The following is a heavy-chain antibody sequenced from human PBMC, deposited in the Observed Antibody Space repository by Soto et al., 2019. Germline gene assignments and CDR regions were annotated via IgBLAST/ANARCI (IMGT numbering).Heavy chain of an antibody. J-gene: IGHJ6*03. CDR1: GGSISSYY. V-gene: IGHV4-59*08. D-gene: IGHD2-21*01. CDR3: ARGPLAYCGGDCYNNYYYYMDV. CDR2: IYYSGST. Sequence: SETLSLTCTVSGGSISSYYWSWIRQPPGKGLEWIGYIYYSGSTNYNPSLKSRVTISVDTSKNQFSLKLSSVTAADTAVYYCARGPLAYCGGDCYNNYYYYMDVWGKGTTVTVSS.